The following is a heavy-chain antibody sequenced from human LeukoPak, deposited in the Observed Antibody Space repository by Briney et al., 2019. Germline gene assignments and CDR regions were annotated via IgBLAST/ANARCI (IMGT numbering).Heavy chain of an antibody. CDR3: ARSALAYDFWSGYYRYYFDY. CDR1: GFTFSSYW. V-gene: IGHV3-7*01. D-gene: IGHD3-3*01. Sequence: QTGGSLRLSCAASGFTFSSYWMSWVRQAPGKGLEWVANIKQDGSEKYYVDSVKGRFTISRDNAKNSLYLQMNSLRAEGTAVYYCARSALAYDFWSGYYRYYFDYWGQGTLVTVSS. J-gene: IGHJ4*02. CDR2: IKQDGSEK.